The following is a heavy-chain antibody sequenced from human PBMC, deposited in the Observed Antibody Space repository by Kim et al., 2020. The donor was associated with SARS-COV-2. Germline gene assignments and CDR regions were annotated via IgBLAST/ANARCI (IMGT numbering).Heavy chain of an antibody. V-gene: IGHV3-23*01. Sequence: GGSRRLSCAASGFTFSSYAMSWVRQAPGKGLEWVSAISGRGGSTYYADSVKGRFTISRDNSKNTLYLQMNSLRAEDTAVYYCANLVVPAATFYYYYGMDVWGQGTTVTVSS. CDR3: ANLVVPAATFYYYYGMDV. J-gene: IGHJ6*02. CDR2: ISGRGGST. CDR1: GFTFSSYA. D-gene: IGHD2-2*01.